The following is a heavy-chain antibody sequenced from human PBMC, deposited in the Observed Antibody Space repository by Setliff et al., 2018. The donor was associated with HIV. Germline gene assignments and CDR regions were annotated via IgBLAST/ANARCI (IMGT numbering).Heavy chain of an antibody. D-gene: IGHD1-26*01. CDR3: AREGRSGSYGRRNAFDI. J-gene: IGHJ3*02. Sequence: SVKVSCKASGGTFSSYAISWVRQAPGQGLEWMGGIIPIFGTANYAQKFQGRVTITTDESTSTAYMELSSLRSEDTAVYYCAREGRSGSYGRRNAFDIWGQGTVVTVSS. V-gene: IGHV1-69*05. CDR2: IIPIFGTA. CDR1: GGTFSSYA.